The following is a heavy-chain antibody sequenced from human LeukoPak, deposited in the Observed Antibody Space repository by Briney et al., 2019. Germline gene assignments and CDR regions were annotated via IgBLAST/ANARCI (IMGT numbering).Heavy chain of an antibody. CDR3: AKGGYDSSGYYYNAFDI. J-gene: IGHJ3*02. D-gene: IGHD3-22*01. V-gene: IGHV3-9*03. CDR2: ITGNSGSI. Sequence: QTGGSLRLSCAVSGFTFDDYAMHWVRQAPGKGLEWVSGITGNSGSIGYADSVKGRFTISRDNAKNSLYLQMNSLRAEDMALYYCAKGGYDSSGYYYNAFDIWGQGTMVTVSS. CDR1: GFTFDDYA.